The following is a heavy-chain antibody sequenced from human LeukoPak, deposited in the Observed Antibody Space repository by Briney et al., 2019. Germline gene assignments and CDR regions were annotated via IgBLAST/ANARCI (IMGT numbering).Heavy chain of an antibody. CDR2: IRYDGSNK. D-gene: IGHD1-26*01. CDR1: GFTFSSYG. Sequence: PGGSLRLSCAASGFTFSSYGMYWVRQAPGKGLEWVAFIRYDGSNKYYADSVKGRFTISRDNSKNTLYLQMNSLGAEDTAVYYCAKGPVSGSAFSHYWGQGTLVTVSS. J-gene: IGHJ4*02. CDR3: AKGPVSGSAFSHY. V-gene: IGHV3-30*02.